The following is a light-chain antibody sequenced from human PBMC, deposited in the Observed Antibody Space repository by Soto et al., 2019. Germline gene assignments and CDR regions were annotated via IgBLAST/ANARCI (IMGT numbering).Light chain of an antibody. Sequence: EIVLTQSPGTLSLSPGERATLSCRASQSVSSSYLAWYQQKPGQAPRLLIYGASSRATGIPDRFSGSGSGTDFTLTISRLEPEDFAVYDCQQYGSSAALTFGGGTKVESK. V-gene: IGKV3-20*01. CDR2: GAS. CDR3: QQYGSSAALT. CDR1: QSVSSSY. J-gene: IGKJ4*01.